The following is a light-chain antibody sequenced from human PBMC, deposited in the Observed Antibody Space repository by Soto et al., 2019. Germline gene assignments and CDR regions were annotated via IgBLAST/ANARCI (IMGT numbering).Light chain of an antibody. CDR3: QQYYRSPYT. CDR2: GAS. CDR1: QSVLYSSNNKNY. Sequence: DIVMTQSTDSLAVSLGERATINCKSSQSVLYSSNNKNYLAWYQQRPGQPPKLLIYGASTRASGVPDRFSGSGSGTDFTLTITSLQAEDVALYYCQQYYRSPYTFGQGTKLEI. V-gene: IGKV4-1*01. J-gene: IGKJ2*01.